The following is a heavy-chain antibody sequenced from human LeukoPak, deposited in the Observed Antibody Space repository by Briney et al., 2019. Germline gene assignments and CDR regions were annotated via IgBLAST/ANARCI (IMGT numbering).Heavy chain of an antibody. CDR2: ISYDGSNK. V-gene: IGHV3-30-3*01. D-gene: IGHD3-10*01. CDR3: ARAPPGGTMVRELFRRGDYYYYYGMDV. J-gene: IGHJ6*02. Sequence: GGSLRLSCAASGFTFSSYAMHWVRQAPGKGLEWVAVISYDGSNKYYADSVKGRFTISRDNSKNTLYLQMNSLRAEDTAVYYCARAPPGGTMVRELFRRGDYYYYYGMDVWGQGTTVTVSS. CDR1: GFTFSSYA.